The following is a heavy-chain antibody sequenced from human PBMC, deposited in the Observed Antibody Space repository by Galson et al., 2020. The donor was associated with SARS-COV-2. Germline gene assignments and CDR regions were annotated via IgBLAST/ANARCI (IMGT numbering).Heavy chain of an antibody. CDR1: GYTFKSYG. D-gene: IGHD6-19*01. J-gene: IGHJ4*02. CDR2: ISTYNGKT. Sequence: ASVKVSCKASGYTFKSYGVSWVRQAPGHGLEWVGWISTYNGKTDYAQKFQGRVTMTTDTTTSTAYMEVRGLRSDDTAVYYCARGPDGPVAGGTVDYWGQGTLVAVSS. V-gene: IGHV1-18*01. CDR3: ARGPDGPVAGGTVDY.